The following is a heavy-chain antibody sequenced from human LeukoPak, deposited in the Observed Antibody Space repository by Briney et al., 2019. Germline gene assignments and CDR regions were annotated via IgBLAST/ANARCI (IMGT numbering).Heavy chain of an antibody. CDR1: GDSVSTNSAA. V-gene: IGHV6-1*01. CDR3: GREQSDAFDI. J-gene: IGHJ3*02. D-gene: IGHD4-11*01. Sequence: SQTLSLTCAISGDSVSTNSAAWNWIRQSPSRGLEWLGRTYYMSKWYNDYAVSVKSRITINADTSKNQSSLQLNSVTPEDTAVYYCGREQSDAFDIWGQGTIITVSS. CDR2: TYYMSKWYN.